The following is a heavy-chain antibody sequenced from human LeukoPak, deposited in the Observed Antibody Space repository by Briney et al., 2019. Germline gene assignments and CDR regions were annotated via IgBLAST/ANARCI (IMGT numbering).Heavy chain of an antibody. Sequence: ASVRVSCKASGYTFTSYGISWVRQAPGQGLEWMGWISAYNGNTNYAQKLQGRVTMTTDTSTSTAYMELRSLRSDDTAVYYCARDRGDDSSGYYQDWFDPWGQGTLVTVSS. CDR2: ISAYNGNT. CDR1: GYTFTSYG. J-gene: IGHJ5*02. V-gene: IGHV1-18*01. CDR3: ARDRGDDSSGYYQDWFDP. D-gene: IGHD3-22*01.